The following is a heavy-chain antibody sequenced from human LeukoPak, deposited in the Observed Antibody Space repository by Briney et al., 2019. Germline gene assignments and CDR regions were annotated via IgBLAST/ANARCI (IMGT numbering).Heavy chain of an antibody. V-gene: IGHV1-24*01. CDR2: FDPEDGET. CDR3: ATDSIGTLATVFDY. J-gene: IGHJ4*02. D-gene: IGHD4-17*01. CDR1: GYTLTELP. Sequence: ASVKVSCKVSGYTLTELPMHWVRQAPGKGLEWMGGFDPEDGETIYAQKFQGRVTMTEDTSTDTAYMELSSLRSEDTAVYYCATDSIGTLATVFDYWGQGTLVTVSS.